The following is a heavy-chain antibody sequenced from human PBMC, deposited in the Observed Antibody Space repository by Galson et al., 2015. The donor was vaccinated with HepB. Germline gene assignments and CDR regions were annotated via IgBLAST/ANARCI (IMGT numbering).Heavy chain of an antibody. CDR3: AKDQGYLYNSGAGADY. Sequence: SLRLSCAASGFTFSDYGMHWVRQAPGKGLACVAFIRHDGNKKYYAGSVEGRFTVSRDNSKNILYLQMNSLRAEDTAMYFCAKDQGYLYNSGAGADYWGQGTLVTVSS. CDR2: IRHDGNKK. CDR1: GFTFSDYG. D-gene: IGHD1-26*01. V-gene: IGHV3-30*02. J-gene: IGHJ4*02.